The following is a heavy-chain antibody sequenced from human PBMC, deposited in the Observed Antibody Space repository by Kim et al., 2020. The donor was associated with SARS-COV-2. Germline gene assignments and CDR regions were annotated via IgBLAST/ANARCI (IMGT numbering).Heavy chain of an antibody. V-gene: IGHV7-4-1*02. CDR2: INTNTGNP. CDR3: AREGDFRGPITMVRGVTDYGMDV. Sequence: ASVKVSCKASGYTFTSYAMNWVRQAPGQGLEWMGWINTNTGNPTYAQGFTGRFVFSLDTSVSTAYLQISSLKAEDTAVYYCAREGDFRGPITMVRGVTDYGMDVWGQGTTVTVSS. D-gene: IGHD3-10*01. CDR1: GYTFTSYA. J-gene: IGHJ6*02.